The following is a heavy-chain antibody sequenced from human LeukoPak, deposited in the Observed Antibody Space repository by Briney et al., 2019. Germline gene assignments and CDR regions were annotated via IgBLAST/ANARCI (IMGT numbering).Heavy chain of an antibody. J-gene: IGHJ4*02. V-gene: IGHV3-74*01. CDR2: INSDGSIT. Sequence: QPGGTLRLSCAASGFAFSNYWMHWVRQAPGKGLMWVSRINSDGSITSYADSVKGRFTISRDNAKTTLYLQMNSLRAEDTGVYYCARAAAVSAIPSDWGQGTLVIISS. CDR1: GFAFSNYW. CDR3: ARAAAVSAIPSD. D-gene: IGHD2-15*01.